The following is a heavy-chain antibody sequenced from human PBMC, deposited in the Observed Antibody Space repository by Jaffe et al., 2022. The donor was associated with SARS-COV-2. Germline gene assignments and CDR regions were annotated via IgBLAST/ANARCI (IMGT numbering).Heavy chain of an antibody. CDR1: GHTFAPYG. V-gene: IGHV7-4-1*02. D-gene: IGHD6-19*01. CDR2: IDTNTGNP. J-gene: IGHJ3*01. Sequence: QVQLVQSGPELKEAGASVKVSCKASGHTFAPYGLNWVRQAPGQGLEWMGWIDTNTGNPTYAQGFTGRFVFSLDTSVNTAYLQISNLKAEDTALYYCARDGLANAFDVWGQGTMVTVSS. CDR3: ARDGLANAFDV.